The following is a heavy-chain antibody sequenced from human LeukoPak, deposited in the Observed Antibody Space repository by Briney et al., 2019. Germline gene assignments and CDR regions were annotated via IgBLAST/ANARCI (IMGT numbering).Heavy chain of an antibody. V-gene: IGHV4-30-4*01. J-gene: IGHJ4*02. CDR1: GGSISSGDYY. Sequence: SQTRSLTCTVSGGSISSGDYYWSWIRQPPGKGLEWIGYIYYSGSTYYNPSLKSRVTISVGTSKNQFSLKLSSVTAADTAVYYCARGPYSSSLEDYWGQGTLVTVSS. CDR2: IYYSGST. CDR3: ARGPYSSSLEDY. D-gene: IGHD6-13*01.